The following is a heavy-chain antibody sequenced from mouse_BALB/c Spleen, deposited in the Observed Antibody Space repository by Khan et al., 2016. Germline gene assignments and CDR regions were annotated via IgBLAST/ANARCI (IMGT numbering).Heavy chain of an antibody. J-gene: IGHJ4*01. Sequence: QVQLQQSGTELPRPGASVKLSCKASGYTFTDYYLHWVKQRTGQGLEWIGEIFPGSGSTYYNEKFKGKASLTADTSSSTAYMQLSSLTSEDSADYFCARSYDGYFAMDYWGHGASVTVSS. CDR1: GYTFTDYY. D-gene: IGHD1-2*01. V-gene: IGHV1-77*01. CDR3: ARSYDGYFAMDY. CDR2: IFPGSGST.